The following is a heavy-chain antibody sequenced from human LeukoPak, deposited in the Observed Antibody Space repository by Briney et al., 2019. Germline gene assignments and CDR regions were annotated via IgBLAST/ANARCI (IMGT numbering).Heavy chain of an antibody. Sequence: PGGSLRLSCAASGFTVSSNYMSWVRQAPGKGLGWVSVIYSGGSTYYADSVKGRFTISRDNSKNTLYLQMNSLRAEDTAVYYCARAVVTPKDYYYGMDVWGQGTTVTVSS. CDR2: IYSGGST. CDR1: GFTVSSNY. V-gene: IGHV3-66*01. CDR3: ARAVVTPKDYYYGMDV. D-gene: IGHD4-23*01. J-gene: IGHJ6*02.